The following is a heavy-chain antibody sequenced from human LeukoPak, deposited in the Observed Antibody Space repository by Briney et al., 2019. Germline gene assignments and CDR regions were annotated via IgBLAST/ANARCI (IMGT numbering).Heavy chain of an antibody. CDR2: FYYSGST. V-gene: IGHV4-59*01. D-gene: IGHD1-26*01. J-gene: IGHJ4*02. Sequence: SETLSLTCVVYGGSFSGYFWSWIRQPPGKGLEWIGHFYYSGSTTYNPSLKSRVTFSVDTSRNQFSLKLTSVTAADTALYYCARGQGGNYYLNYFDYWGQGALVTVSS. CDR3: ARGQGGNYYLNYFDY. CDR1: GGSFSGYF.